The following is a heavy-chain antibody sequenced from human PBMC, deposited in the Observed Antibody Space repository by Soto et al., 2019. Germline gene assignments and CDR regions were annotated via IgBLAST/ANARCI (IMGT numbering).Heavy chain of an antibody. V-gene: IGHV3-30-3*01. Sequence: HPGWSLRLSCAASGFTFSSYAMHLVRQAPGKGLEWVAFISYDGSNKYYADSVKGRFTISRDNSKNTLYLQMNSLRAEDTAVYYCARDWVVVVPAAYPTYYYYGMEVWGKGTTVTVSS. D-gene: IGHD2-2*01. CDR3: ARDWVVVVPAAYPTYYYYGMEV. CDR2: ISYDGSNK. J-gene: IGHJ6*04. CDR1: GFTFSSYA.